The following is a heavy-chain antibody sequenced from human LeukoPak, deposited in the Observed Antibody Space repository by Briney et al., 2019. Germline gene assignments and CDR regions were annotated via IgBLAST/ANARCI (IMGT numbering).Heavy chain of an antibody. Sequence: SETLSLTCTVSGGSISSYYWSWIRQPPGKGLEWIGYIYYSGSTNYNPSLKRRVNISVDTSKNQFSLKLSSVTAADTAVYYCARVYYDFWSGHRTNYYMDVWGKGTTVTVSS. CDR3: ARVYYDFWSGHRTNYYMDV. V-gene: IGHV4-59*01. J-gene: IGHJ6*03. CDR2: IYYSGST. CDR1: GGSISSYY. D-gene: IGHD3-3*01.